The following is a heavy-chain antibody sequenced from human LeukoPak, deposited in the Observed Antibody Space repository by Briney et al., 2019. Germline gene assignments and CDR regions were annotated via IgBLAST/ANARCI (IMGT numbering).Heavy chain of an antibody. CDR2: ITDDEDT. J-gene: IGHJ4*02. D-gene: IGHD1-1*01. V-gene: IGHV3-23*01. CDR1: GFPFRSYA. CDR3: AKVDYWSPENYFDS. Sequence: PGGSLRLSCAASGFPFRSYAMTWVRQTPGKGLESVSVITDDEDTYYADSVKGRFTISRDNSQNTVFLQMNSLRVEDTAVYYCAKVDYWSPENYFDSWGQGTLVTVSS.